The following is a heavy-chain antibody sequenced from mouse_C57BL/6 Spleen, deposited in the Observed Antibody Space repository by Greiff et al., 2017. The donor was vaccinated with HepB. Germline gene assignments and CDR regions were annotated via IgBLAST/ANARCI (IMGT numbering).Heavy chain of an antibody. D-gene: IGHD5-1*01. CDR2: INPNNGGT. Sequence: EVQLQQSGPELVKPGASVKMSCKASGYTFTDYNMHWVKQSHGKSLEWIGYINPNNGGTSYNQKFKGKATLTVNKSASTAYMELRSLTSGESAVYYCARRGTSSLDYWGQGTSVTVSS. CDR1: GYTFTDYN. J-gene: IGHJ4*01. CDR3: ARRGTSSLDY. V-gene: IGHV1-22*01.